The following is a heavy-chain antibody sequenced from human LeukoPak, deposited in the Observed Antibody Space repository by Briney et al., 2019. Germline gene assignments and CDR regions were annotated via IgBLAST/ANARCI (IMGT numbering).Heavy chain of an antibody. V-gene: IGHV4-59*01. Sequence: PSETLSLTCTVSGGSISSYYWSWIRQPPGKGLEWIGYIYYSGSTNYNPSLKSRVTISVDTPKNQLSLKLSSVTAADTAVYYCARAGYYYYGMDVWGQGTTVTVSS. J-gene: IGHJ6*02. CDR1: GGSISSYY. CDR3: ARAGYYYYGMDV. CDR2: IYYSGST.